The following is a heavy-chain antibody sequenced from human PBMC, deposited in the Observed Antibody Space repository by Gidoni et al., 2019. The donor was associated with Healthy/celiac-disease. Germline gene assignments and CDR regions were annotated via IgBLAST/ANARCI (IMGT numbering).Heavy chain of an antibody. CDR2: IKQDGSEK. Sequence: EVQLVESGGGLVQPGGSLRLSCAAAGFPFSSYWMSWVRQAPGKGLEWVANIKQDGSEKYYVASGKGRFTISRDNAKNSLYLQMNSLRAEYTAVYYCARGGPFPGIAVAANDAFDIWGQGTMVTVSS. D-gene: IGHD6-19*01. J-gene: IGHJ3*02. CDR3: ARGGPFPGIAVAANDAFDI. V-gene: IGHV3-7*01. CDR1: GFPFSSYW.